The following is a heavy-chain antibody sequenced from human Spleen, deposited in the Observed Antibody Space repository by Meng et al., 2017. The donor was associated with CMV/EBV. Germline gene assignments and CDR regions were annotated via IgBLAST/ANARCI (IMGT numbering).Heavy chain of an antibody. D-gene: IGHD2-2*02. CDR1: GYTFTSYG. CDR2: ISAYNGNT. CDR3: ARDTRDCSSTSCYIWLYYYYGMDV. Sequence: ASVKVSCKTSGYTFTSYGVAWVRQAPGQGLEWMGWISAYNGNTNYAQKFQGRLTLTTDTSTTTAYMDLRSLISDDTALYYCARDTRDCSSTSCYIWLYYYYGMDVWGQGTTVTVSS. V-gene: IGHV1-18*01. J-gene: IGHJ6*02.